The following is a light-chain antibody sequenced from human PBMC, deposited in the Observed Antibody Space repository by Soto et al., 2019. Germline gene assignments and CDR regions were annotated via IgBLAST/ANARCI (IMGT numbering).Light chain of an antibody. Sequence: QSALTQPASVSGSPGQSITISCTGSSSNVDSYNYVTWYQQLPGKAPKVIIYDVCNRPSGVSDRFSGSKSGNTASLTISGLLTEDEGDYYCSSYTSTSPFVFGTGTKVTVL. CDR3: SSYTSTSPFV. V-gene: IGLV2-14*01. CDR1: SSNVDSYNY. J-gene: IGLJ1*01. CDR2: DVC.